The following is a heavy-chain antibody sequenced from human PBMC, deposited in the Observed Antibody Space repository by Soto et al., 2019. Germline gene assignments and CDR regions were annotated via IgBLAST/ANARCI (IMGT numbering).Heavy chain of an antibody. V-gene: IGHV3-30-3*01. CDR3: ARGMTTVTQYYFDC. D-gene: IGHD4-17*01. Sequence: QVQLVESGGGVVQPGRSLRLSCAASGFTFSSYAMHWVRQAPGKGLEWVAVISYDGSNKYYADSVKGRFTISRDNSKNTLYLQMNSLRAEDTAVYYCARGMTTVTQYYFDCWGQGTLVTVSS. CDR1: GFTFSSYA. CDR2: ISYDGSNK. J-gene: IGHJ4*02.